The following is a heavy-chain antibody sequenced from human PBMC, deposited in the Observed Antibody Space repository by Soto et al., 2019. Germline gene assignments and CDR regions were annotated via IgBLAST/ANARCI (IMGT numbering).Heavy chain of an antibody. CDR1: GFTFSSYS. CDR2: ISSSSSYI. CDR3: ARVPITMVRGVISSLYNWFDP. Sequence: PGGSLRLSCAASGFTFSSYSMNWVRQAPGKGLEWVSSISSSSSYIYYADSVKGRFTISRDNAKNSLYLQMNSLRAEDTAVYYCARVPITMVRGVISSLYNWFDPWGQGTLVTVSS. J-gene: IGHJ5*02. D-gene: IGHD3-10*01. V-gene: IGHV3-21*01.